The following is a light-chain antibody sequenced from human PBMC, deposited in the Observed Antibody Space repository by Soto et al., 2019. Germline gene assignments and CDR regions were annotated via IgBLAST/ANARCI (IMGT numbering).Light chain of an antibody. CDR3: GSWDSSLTYV. CDR2: DNN. CDR1: SSNIGNNF. Sequence: QSVLTQPPSVSAAPGQKVTISCSGSSSNIGNNFVTWYPRLPGTAPKLLIYDNNKRPSGIPDRFSGSQSGTSATLGITGLQTGDEAVYYCGSWDSSLTYVFGTGTKVTVL. V-gene: IGLV1-51*01. J-gene: IGLJ1*01.